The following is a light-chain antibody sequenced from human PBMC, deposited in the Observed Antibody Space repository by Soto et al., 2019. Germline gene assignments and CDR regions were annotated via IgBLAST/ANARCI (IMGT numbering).Light chain of an antibody. J-gene: IGLJ2*01. V-gene: IGLV2-14*01. CDR3: GSYTSSITLV. Sequence: QSALTQPASVSGSPGQSITISCTGTSSDVGGYNYVSWYQQPPGKAPKLMIYEVSNRPSGVSDRFSGSKSGNTASLTISGLQAEDEADYYCGSYTSSITLVFGGGTKLTVL. CDR2: EVS. CDR1: SSDVGGYNY.